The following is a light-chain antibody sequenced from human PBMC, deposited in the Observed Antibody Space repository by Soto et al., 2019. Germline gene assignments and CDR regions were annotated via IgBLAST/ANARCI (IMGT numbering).Light chain of an antibody. CDR3: QQYNHYPWT. J-gene: IGKJ1*01. CDR1: QCIGNF. V-gene: IGKV1-5*03. Sequence: DSQMTQSPSILSASVGDRVTITCRASQCIGNFLAWFQQKPGRAPELLVYMASILNSGVPSRFGGSGSGTEFTLTISGLQPDDFATYYCQQYNHYPWTFGQGTKVDIK. CDR2: MAS.